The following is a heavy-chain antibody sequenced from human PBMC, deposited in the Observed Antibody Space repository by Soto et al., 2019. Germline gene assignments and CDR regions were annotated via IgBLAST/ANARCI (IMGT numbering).Heavy chain of an antibody. D-gene: IGHD3-10*01. CDR3: ARDVTTVRGPSVIVYYFDR. CDR2: IYHSGNA. V-gene: IGHV4-4*02. Sequence: QVQLQESGPGLVKSSATLSLTCAVSGASIRSNNWWIWVRQPPGKGLEWIGEIYHSGNANYGPSLERHATISVEKSKNQFYLKLSSGTAADAAGYYCARDVTTVRGPSVIVYYFDRWGQGPLVTVSS. CDR1: GASIRSNNW. J-gene: IGHJ4*02.